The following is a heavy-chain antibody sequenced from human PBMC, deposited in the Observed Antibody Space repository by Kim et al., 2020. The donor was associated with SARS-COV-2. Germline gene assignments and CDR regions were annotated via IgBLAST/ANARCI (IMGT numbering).Heavy chain of an antibody. CDR2: INSDGSSV. CDR1: GFSFSSYW. CDR3: VREVVVLAAAVVYYYGM. Sequence: GGSLRLSCAASGFSFSSYWMHWVRQAPGKGLVWVSRINSDGSSVTYADSVKGRFTISRDNAKNTLYLQMNSLRAGDTAVYYCVREVVVLAAAVVYYYGM. D-gene: IGHD2-2*01. J-gene: IGHJ6*01. V-gene: IGHV3-74*01.